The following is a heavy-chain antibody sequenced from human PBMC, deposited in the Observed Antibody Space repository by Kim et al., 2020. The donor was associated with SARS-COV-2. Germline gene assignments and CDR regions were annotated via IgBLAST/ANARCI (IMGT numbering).Heavy chain of an antibody. J-gene: IGHJ3*02. V-gene: IGHV4-34*01. CDR1: GGSFSGYY. CDR2: INHSGST. CDR3: ARGPPPYDFSFDI. Sequence: SETLSLTCAVYGGSFSGYYWSWIRQPPGKGLEWIGEINHSGSTNYNPSLKSRVTISVDTSKNQFSLKLSSVTAADTAVYYCARGPPPYDFSFDIWGQGTMVTVSS. D-gene: IGHD3-3*01.